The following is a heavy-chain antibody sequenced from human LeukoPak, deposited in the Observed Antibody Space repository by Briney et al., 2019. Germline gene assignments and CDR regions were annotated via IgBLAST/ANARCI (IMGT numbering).Heavy chain of an antibody. J-gene: IGHJ5*02. CDR2: INHSGST. D-gene: IGHD2-21*01. Sequence: SETLSLTCSLYGASVSGVTWRWIRQPPGKGLEWIGEINHSGSTNYNPSLKSRVTISVDTSKNQFSLKLSSVTAADTAVYYCARRLPLKLVAVAPFDHWGQGTLVTVSS. CDR1: GASVSGVT. CDR3: ARRLPLKLVAVAPFDH. V-gene: IGHV4-34*01.